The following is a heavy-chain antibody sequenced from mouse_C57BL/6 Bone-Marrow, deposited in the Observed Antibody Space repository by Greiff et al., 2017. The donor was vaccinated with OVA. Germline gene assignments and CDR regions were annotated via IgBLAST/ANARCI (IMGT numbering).Heavy chain of an antibody. CDR2: INPGSGGT. Sequence: VQLQQSGAELVRPGTSVKVSCKASGYAFTNYLIEWVKQRPGQGLEWIGVINPGSGGTNYNEKFKGKATLTADKSSSTAYMQLSSLTSEDSAVYYCAFYGNVAYWGQGTLVTVSA. J-gene: IGHJ3*01. D-gene: IGHD2-1*01. CDR3: AFYGNVAY. CDR1: GYAFTNYL. V-gene: IGHV1-54*01.